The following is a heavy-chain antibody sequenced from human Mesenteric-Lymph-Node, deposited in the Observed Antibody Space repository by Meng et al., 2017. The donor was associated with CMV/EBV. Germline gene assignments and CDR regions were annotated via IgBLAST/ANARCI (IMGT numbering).Heavy chain of an antibody. J-gene: IGHJ4*02. Sequence: QVQLHQWGAGLLKPSDTLSVTCAVYGGSFSGYYWNWIRQSPEKGLEWIGEINHSGSTTYNPSFTSRIIISVDTSTNQISLNMSSVTAADTAVYYCARGSSYDILTGYFDYWGQGALVTVSS. CDR2: INHSGST. CDR1: GGSFSGYY. D-gene: IGHD3-9*01. CDR3: ARGSSYDILTGYFDY. V-gene: IGHV4-34*01.